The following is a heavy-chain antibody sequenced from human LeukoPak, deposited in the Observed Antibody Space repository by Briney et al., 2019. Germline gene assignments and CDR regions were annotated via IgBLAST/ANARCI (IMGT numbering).Heavy chain of an antibody. CDR1: GFTFSFYW. V-gene: IGHV3-7*04. CDR3: ARDEHQYYSESSGRFDY. D-gene: IGHD3-22*01. CDR2: IKQDGSDK. J-gene: IGHJ4*02. Sequence: GGSLRLSCVASGFTFSFYWMGWVRQAPGKGLEWVANIKQDGSDKYYVDSARGRFTISRDNAKNSLYLQMNSLRAEDTAVYYCARDEHQYYSESSGRFDYWGQGTLVTVSS.